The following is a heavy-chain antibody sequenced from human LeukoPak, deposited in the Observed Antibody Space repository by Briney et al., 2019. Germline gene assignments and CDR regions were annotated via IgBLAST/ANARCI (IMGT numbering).Heavy chain of an antibody. CDR2: IKQDGSEK. D-gene: IGHD5-18*01. CDR1: GFTFSSYW. J-gene: IGHJ4*02. CDR3: ARGNRGYSYPYDY. Sequence: PGGSLRLSYAASGFTFSSYWMSWVRQAPGKGLEWVANIKQDGSEKYYVDSVKGRFTISRDNAKNSLYLQMNSLRAEDTAVYYCARGNRGYSYPYDYWGQGTLVTVSS. V-gene: IGHV3-7*01.